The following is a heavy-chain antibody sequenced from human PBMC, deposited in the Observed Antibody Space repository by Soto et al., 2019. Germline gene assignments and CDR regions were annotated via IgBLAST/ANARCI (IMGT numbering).Heavy chain of an antibody. J-gene: IGHJ5*01. Sequence: EVQLLESGGGLVQPGGSLRLSCAASGFTFSSYAMSWVRQAPGKGLEWVSAISGSGGSTYYADSAKGRFTISRDTSKNTLYLKMNSRRAEDTAVSYCAKDQGFEGYCSGGSCYQLELNWFAPWGQGTLVNGSS. CDR3: AKDQGFEGYCSGGSCYQLELNWFAP. CDR2: ISGSGGST. CDR1: GFTFSSYA. V-gene: IGHV3-23*01. D-gene: IGHD2-15*01.